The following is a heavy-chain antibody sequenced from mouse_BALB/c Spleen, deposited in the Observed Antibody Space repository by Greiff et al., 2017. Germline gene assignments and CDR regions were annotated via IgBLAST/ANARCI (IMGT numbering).Heavy chain of an antibody. D-gene: IGHD1-2*01. J-gene: IGHJ2*01. V-gene: IGHV1-9*01. CDR2: ILPGSGST. CDR1: GYTFSSYW. Sequence: VKLQESGAELMKPGASVKISCKATGYTFSSYWIEWVKQRPGHGLEWIGEILPGSGSTNYNEKFKGKATFTADTSSNTAYMQLSSLTSEDSAVYYCARWDYYGYYFDYWGQGTTLTVSS. CDR3: ARWDYYGYYFDY.